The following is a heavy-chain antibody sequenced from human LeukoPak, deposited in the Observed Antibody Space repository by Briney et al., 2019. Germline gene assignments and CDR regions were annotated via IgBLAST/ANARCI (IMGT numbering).Heavy chain of an antibody. CDR3: ARSLSSRKVGATRTPGTWDY. Sequence: SQTLSLTCAISGDSVSSNSAAWNWIRQSPSRGLEWLGRTYYRSKWYNDYAVSVKSRITINPDTSKNQFSLKLSSVTAADTAVYYCARSLSSRKVGATRTPGTWDYWGQGTLVTVSS. J-gene: IGHJ4*02. V-gene: IGHV6-1*01. D-gene: IGHD1-26*01. CDR2: TYYRSKWYN. CDR1: GDSVSSNSAA.